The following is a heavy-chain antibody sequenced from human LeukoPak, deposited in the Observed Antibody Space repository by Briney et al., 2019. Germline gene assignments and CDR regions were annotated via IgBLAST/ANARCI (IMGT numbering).Heavy chain of an antibody. CDR2: INHIGSS. V-gene: IGHV4-34*01. J-gene: IGHJ4*02. D-gene: IGHD3-10*01. Sequence: SETLSLTCAVYGGSFSNYYWSWIRQSPGKGLEWIGEINHIGSSNYNPSLKSRVSISADTSKYQFSLRLTSVTAADTAVYYCARAGFTFSDYFGSFFDYWGQGTLVTVSS. CDR1: GGSFSNYY. CDR3: ARAGFTFSDYFGSFFDY.